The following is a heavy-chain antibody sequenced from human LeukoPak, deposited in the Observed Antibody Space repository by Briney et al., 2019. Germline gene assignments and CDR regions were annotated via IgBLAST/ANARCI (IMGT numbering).Heavy chain of an antibody. D-gene: IGHD6-19*01. CDR2: INTDGTVT. CDR1: GFTFSKYW. CDR3: ATKQWLAPPPDS. V-gene: IGHV3-74*01. Sequence: GGSLRLSCAAPGFTFSKYWMPWVRHAPGKGLESVSRINTDGTVTTYADSVKGRFTVSRDNADNTMFLQMNSVRDEDTAVYYCATKQWLAPPPDSWGQGTPVTVSS. J-gene: IGHJ4*02.